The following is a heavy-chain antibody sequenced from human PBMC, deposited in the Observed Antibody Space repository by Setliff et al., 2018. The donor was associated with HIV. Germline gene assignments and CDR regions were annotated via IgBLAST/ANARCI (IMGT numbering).Heavy chain of an antibody. J-gene: IGHJ5*02. Sequence: SEPLSLTCTISGGSFGVYRWSWIRQSAGRGLEWIGRIDSSGTTDYKPSLKGRVAISVDTSRSQFSLRVTSVTAADTAVYFCARDRHSSGLGSYGPWGPGILVTVSS. CDR1: GGSFGVYR. CDR2: IDSSGTT. V-gene: IGHV4-4*07. CDR3: ARDRHSSGLGSYGP. D-gene: IGHD3-10*01.